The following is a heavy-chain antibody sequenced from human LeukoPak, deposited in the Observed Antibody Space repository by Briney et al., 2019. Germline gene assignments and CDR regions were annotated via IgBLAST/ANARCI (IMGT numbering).Heavy chain of an antibody. V-gene: IGHV4-59*08. CDR3: ARVPYYYGSGDFDY. Sequence: PSETLSLTCAVYGGSFSGYYWSWIRQPPGKGLEWIGYIYYSGSTNYNPSLKSRVTISVDTSKNQFPLKLSSVTAADTAVYYCARVPYYYGSGDFDYWGQGTLVTVSS. CDR1: GGSFSGYY. CDR2: IYYSGST. D-gene: IGHD3-10*01. J-gene: IGHJ4*02.